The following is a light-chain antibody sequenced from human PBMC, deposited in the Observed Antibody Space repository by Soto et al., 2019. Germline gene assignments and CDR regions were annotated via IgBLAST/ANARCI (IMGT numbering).Light chain of an antibody. V-gene: IGKV1-5*01. J-gene: IGKJ1*01. CDR3: QQYNPYSIT. CDR1: QNIRSR. CDR2: DAS. Sequence: DFQMTQSPSTLSASVGDRVTITCRASQNIRSRLAWYQQKPGKPPTLLIYDASSLTNGVPSRFSGSGSATEFTPTISSLQPDDFATYYCQQYNPYSITFGQGTKVDIK.